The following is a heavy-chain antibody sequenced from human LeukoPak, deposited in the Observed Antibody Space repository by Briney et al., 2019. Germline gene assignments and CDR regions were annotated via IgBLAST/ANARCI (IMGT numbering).Heavy chain of an antibody. CDR1: GGPISSGDYY. Sequence: SETLSLTCTVSGGPISSGDYYWTWIRQHPGKGLEWIGFIYYSGSTYYSPSLKSRLTISVDMSKNQFSLNLTSVTAADTAVYYCARESHVTREDSWGQGTLVIVSS. D-gene: IGHD1-26*01. J-gene: IGHJ4*02. CDR2: IYYSGST. CDR3: ARESHVTREDS. V-gene: IGHV4-31*02.